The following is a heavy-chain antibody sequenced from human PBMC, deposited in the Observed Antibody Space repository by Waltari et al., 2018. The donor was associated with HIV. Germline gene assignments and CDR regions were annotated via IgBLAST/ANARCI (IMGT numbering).Heavy chain of an antibody. CDR2: IKQDGSEK. CDR1: GFTFSTYW. Sequence: EVQLVESGGGLVQPGGSLRLSCAASGFTFSTYWMTWVRQAPGKGLEWLANIKQDGSEKYDADSVKGRFTVSRDNNKKSLYLQMSSLRAEDTAVYYCARDLKDYDFWSPVDVWGQGTTVTVSS. V-gene: IGHV3-7*01. D-gene: IGHD3-3*01. J-gene: IGHJ6*02. CDR3: ARDLKDYDFWSPVDV.